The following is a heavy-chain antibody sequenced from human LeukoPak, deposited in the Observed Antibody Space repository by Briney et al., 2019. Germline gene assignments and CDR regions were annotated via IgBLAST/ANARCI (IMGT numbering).Heavy chain of an antibody. D-gene: IGHD5-18*01. CDR2: VSSGFHA. V-gene: IGHV3-13*01. CDR1: GFTLGSHD. Sequence: TRGSLRLSCTASGFTLGSHDMHWVRQIPGQGLEWVAAVSSGFHAFFADSVQGRFTVSREDARNSLYLQMNSLRAGDTAVYYCVREARGYHYTYFDYWGQGTLVTVSS. J-gene: IGHJ4*02. CDR3: VREARGYHYTYFDY.